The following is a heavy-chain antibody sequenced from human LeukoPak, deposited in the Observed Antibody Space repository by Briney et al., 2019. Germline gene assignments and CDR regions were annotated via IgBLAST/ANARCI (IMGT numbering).Heavy chain of an antibody. CDR1: GGSISSSY. Sequence: SETLSLTCTVSGGSISSSYCSWIRQPPGKGLDWIGYIYYSGSTNYNPSLKSRVTISVDTSKNQFSLKLSSVTAADTAVYYCARKAIRGYVDYWGQGTLVTVSS. J-gene: IGHJ4*02. CDR3: ARKAIRGYVDY. D-gene: IGHD5-18*01. V-gene: IGHV4-59*01. CDR2: IYYSGST.